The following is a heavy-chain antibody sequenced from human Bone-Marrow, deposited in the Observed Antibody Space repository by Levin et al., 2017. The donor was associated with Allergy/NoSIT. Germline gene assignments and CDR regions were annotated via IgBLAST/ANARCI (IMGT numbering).Heavy chain of an antibody. J-gene: IGHJ6*02. Sequence: KSGPTLVKPTQTLTLTCTFSGFSLSTTGVGVGWIRQPPGKALEWLALIYWDNDKRYSPSLRSRLTITKDTSKNQVVLTMSNMDPVDTGTYYCARRQGGDFPYYYYSGLDVWGQGTTVTVSS. D-gene: IGHD2-21*02. CDR3: ARRQGGDFPYYYYSGLDV. CDR2: IYWDNDK. V-gene: IGHV2-5*02. CDR1: GFSLSTTGVG.